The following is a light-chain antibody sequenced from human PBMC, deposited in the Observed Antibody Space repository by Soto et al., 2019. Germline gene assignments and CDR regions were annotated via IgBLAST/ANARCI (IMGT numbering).Light chain of an antibody. CDR2: DAS. CDR1: QSVSSY. Sequence: EIVFTQSPSTLSLSTGERATLSCRASQSVSSYLAWYQQKPGQAPRLLIYDASNRATGIPARFSGSGSGTDFTLTINSLEPEDFAVYYCQQRSNWPSITFGQGTRLEIK. J-gene: IGKJ5*01. CDR3: QQRSNWPSIT. V-gene: IGKV3-11*01.